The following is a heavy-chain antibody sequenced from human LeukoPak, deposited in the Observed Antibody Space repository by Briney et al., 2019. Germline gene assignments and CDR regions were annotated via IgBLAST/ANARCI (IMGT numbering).Heavy chain of an antibody. CDR1: GYTFTSYY. J-gene: IGHJ4*02. Sequence: ALVKVSCKASGYTFTSYYMHWVRQAPGQGLEWMGIINPSGGSTSYAQKFQGRVTMTRDTSTSTVYMELSSLRSEDTAVYYCARAEQLAEFDYWGQGTLVTVSS. CDR2: INPSGGST. V-gene: IGHV1-46*01. D-gene: IGHD6-6*01. CDR3: ARAEQLAEFDY.